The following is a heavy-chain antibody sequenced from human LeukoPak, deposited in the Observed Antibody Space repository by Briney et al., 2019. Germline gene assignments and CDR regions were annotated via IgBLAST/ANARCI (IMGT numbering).Heavy chain of an antibody. CDR2: IYHSGST. D-gene: IGHD3-10*01. CDR3: ARAKVYDSGSYYVGS. CDR1: GGSIGSGGYS. Sequence: SETLSLTCAGSGGSIGSGGYSWSWIRQPPGKGLEWIGYIYHSGSTYYNPSLKSRVTISVDTSKSQFSLNLSSVTAADTAVYYCARAKVYDSGSYYVGSWGQGNLVTVSS. J-gene: IGHJ5*02. V-gene: IGHV4-30-2*01.